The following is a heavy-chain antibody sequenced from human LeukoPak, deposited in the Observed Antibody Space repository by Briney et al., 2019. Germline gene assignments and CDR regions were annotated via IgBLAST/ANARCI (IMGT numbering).Heavy chain of an antibody. J-gene: IGHJ4*02. CDR2: IYYRGST. V-gene: IGHV4-39*02. CDR3: ARAPITAAGQPIDY. D-gene: IGHD6-13*01. CDR1: GDSISSISYY. Sequence: SETLSLTCTVSGDSISSISYYWGWIRQPPGKGLEWVGHIYYRGSTFYNSSLKSRVTISVDTSKNHFSLKLTSVTAADTAVYYCARAPITAAGQPIDYWGQGTLVTVSS.